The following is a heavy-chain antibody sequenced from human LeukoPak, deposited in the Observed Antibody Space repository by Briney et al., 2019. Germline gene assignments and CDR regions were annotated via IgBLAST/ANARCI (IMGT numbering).Heavy chain of an antibody. V-gene: IGHV3-48*02. D-gene: IGHD3-10*01. CDR1: GFTFTSYS. CDR2: ISTGGSIT. Sequence: PGRSLSLSCAASGFTFTSYSMNWVSQAPGKGLEWVSFISTGGSITYYADSVKGRLTISRDNAANSLYLQMNSLRDEDTAVYYCARDSTGRGDFDYWGQGTLVTVSS. CDR3: ARDSTGRGDFDY. J-gene: IGHJ4*02.